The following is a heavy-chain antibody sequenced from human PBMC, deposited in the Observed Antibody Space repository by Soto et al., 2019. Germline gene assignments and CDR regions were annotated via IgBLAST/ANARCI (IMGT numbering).Heavy chain of an antibody. CDR1: GFTFDDYA. CDR2: ISWNSEYI. D-gene: IGHD1-26*01. V-gene: IGHV3-9*01. CDR3: AKSPTVGGSYFDY. J-gene: IGHJ4*02. Sequence: EVQLVESGGGLVQPGRSLRLSCAASGFTFDDYAMRWVRRAPGKGLEWVSGISWNSEYIVYADSVKGRFTISRDNAKNSLYLQMNSLRPEDTALYYCAKSPTVGGSYFDYWGQGTLVTVSS.